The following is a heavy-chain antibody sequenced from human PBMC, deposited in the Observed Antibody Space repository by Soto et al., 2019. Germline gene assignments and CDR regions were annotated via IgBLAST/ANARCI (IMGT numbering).Heavy chain of an antibody. V-gene: IGHV4-59*08. D-gene: IGHD3-22*01. CDR1: GGSISSYY. CDR3: ARGRLYYYDSSGYYYYFDY. Sequence: SETLSLTCTVSGGSISSYYWSWIRQPPGKGLERIGYIYYSGSTNYNPSLKSRVTISVDTSKNQFSLKLSSVTAADTAVYYCARGRLYYYDSSGYYYYFDYWGQGTQVTVSS. J-gene: IGHJ4*02. CDR2: IYYSGST.